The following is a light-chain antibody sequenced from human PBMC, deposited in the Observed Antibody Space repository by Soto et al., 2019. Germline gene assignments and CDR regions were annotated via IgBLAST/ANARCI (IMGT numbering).Light chain of an antibody. CDR2: AAS. J-gene: IGKJ4*01. CDR1: QGISSY. Sequence: DIQLTQCPSFLSASVGDRVTITCRASQGISSYLAWYQQKPGKAPKLLIYAASTLQSGVPSRFSGSGSGTEFTLTISSLQPEDFANYYCQQLNSYPLTFGGGTKVDIK. CDR3: QQLNSYPLT. V-gene: IGKV1-9*01.